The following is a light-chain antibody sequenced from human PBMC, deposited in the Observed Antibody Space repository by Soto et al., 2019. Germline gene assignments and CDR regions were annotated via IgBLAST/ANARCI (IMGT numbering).Light chain of an antibody. CDR3: QQYHYWWT. J-gene: IGKJ1*01. CDR2: DAS. V-gene: IGKV3-15*01. Sequence: EVVMTQSPATLSVSPGERATLSCRASQSVSSNLAWYQQKPGQAPRLLFYDASTRATSIPARFSGSGSGTEFTLTISILQSEDFAVYYCQQYHYWWTFGQGTKVEIK. CDR1: QSVSSN.